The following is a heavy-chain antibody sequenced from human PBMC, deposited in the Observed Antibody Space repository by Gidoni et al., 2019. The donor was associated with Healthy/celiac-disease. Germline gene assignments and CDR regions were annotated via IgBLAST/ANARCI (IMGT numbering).Heavy chain of an antibody. CDR3: ARTKTGVTAIRGGPYYFDY. CDR1: GFTVSSNY. Sequence: EVQLVESGGGLIPPGGSLRLSCAASGFTVSSNYMSWVRQAPGKGLAWVSVIYSGGITYSADSVQVRFTISRYNAKNTLYLQMNSLRAEDTAVYYCARTKTGVTAIRGGPYYFDYWGQGTLVTVSS. J-gene: IGHJ4*02. CDR2: IYSGGIT. D-gene: IGHD2-21*02. V-gene: IGHV3-53*01.